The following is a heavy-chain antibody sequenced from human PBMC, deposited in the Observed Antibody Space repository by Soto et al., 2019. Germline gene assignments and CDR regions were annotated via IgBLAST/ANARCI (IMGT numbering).Heavy chain of an antibody. CDR2: IIPILGIA. CDR3: ARFPQAAIVGAAYFDY. CDR1: VGTFSSYI. V-gene: IGHV1-69*02. Sequence: QVQLVQSGAEVKKPGSSVKVSCKASVGTFSSYIISWVRQAPGQGLEWMGRIIPILGIANYAQKFQGRVTITADNSTSTAYMELSSLRSEDTAVYYCARFPQAAIVGAAYFDYWGQGTLVTVSS. D-gene: IGHD1-26*01. J-gene: IGHJ4*02.